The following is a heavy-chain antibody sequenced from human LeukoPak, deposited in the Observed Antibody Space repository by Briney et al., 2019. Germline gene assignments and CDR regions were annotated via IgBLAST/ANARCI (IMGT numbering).Heavy chain of an antibody. CDR3: AGANNSYGPVDY. V-gene: IGHV3-11*05. J-gene: IGHJ4*02. CDR2: ISSSSSYT. CDR1: EFTFSDYY. D-gene: IGHD5-18*01. Sequence: GGSLRLSCAASEFTFSDYYMSWIRQAPGKGLEWVSYISSSSSYTNYADSVKGRFTISRDNAKNSLYLQMNSLRAEDTAMYYFAGANNSYGPVDYWGQGTLVTVSS.